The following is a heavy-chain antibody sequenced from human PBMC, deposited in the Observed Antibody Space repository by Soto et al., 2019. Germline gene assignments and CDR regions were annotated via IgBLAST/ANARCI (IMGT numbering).Heavy chain of an antibody. D-gene: IGHD6-6*01. CDR3: ARGPYSSSFYYYYYMDV. J-gene: IGHJ6*03. CDR1: GYTFTSYD. Sequence: QVQLVQSGAEVKKPGASVKVSCKASGYTFTSYDINWVRQATGQGLEWMGWMNHNSGNTGYAQKFQGRVTMTRNTSISTAYMELSSLRSEDTAVYYCARGPYSSSFYYYYYMDVWGKGTTVTVSS. CDR2: MNHNSGNT. V-gene: IGHV1-8*01.